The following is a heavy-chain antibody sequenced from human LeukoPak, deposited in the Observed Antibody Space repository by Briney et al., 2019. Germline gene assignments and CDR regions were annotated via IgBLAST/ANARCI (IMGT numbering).Heavy chain of an antibody. V-gene: IGHV3-21*04. CDR1: GFTFSSYS. CDR2: ISSSSSHI. J-gene: IGHJ6*02. D-gene: IGHD3-3*01. Sequence: AGGPLRLSWAAAGFTFSSYSMNGVPQAPGKGVEWVSSISSSSSHIYYADSVKGRFTISRDNTKNSLYLQMNSPRAEDTAVYYCAKDGGDYDFWSGYYTTVYYYGMDVWGQGTTVTVSS. CDR3: AKDGGDYDFWSGYYTTVYYYGMDV.